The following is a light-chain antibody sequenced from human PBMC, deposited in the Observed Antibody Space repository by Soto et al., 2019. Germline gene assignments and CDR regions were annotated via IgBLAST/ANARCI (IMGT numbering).Light chain of an antibody. J-gene: IGLJ1*01. CDR3: SSYTTGSTLYV. CDR1: SNDIGAYKY. CDR2: EVS. Sequence: QSALTQPASVSGSPGQSITISCTGSSNDIGAYKYVSWYQQYPGKAPKLIIFEVSNRASGVSNRFSGSKSGNTASLTIAGLHAEDEADYHCSSYTTGSTLYVFGGGTKVTVL. V-gene: IGLV2-14*01.